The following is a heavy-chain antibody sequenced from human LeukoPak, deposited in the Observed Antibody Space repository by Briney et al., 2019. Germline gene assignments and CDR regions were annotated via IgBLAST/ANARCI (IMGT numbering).Heavy chain of an antibody. J-gene: IGHJ4*02. CDR2: ITATAGTT. CDR1: EFTFSICW. D-gene: IGHD6-19*01. V-gene: IGHV3-23*01. CDR3: AKDLDGSGMYGGIDS. Sequence: GGSLRLSCAASEFTFSICWMNWVRQAPGKGLEWVSAITATAGTTYYADSVKGRFTISRDISKNTLFLQMSSLRAEDTAVYYCAKDLDGSGMYGGIDSWGQGTLVIVSS.